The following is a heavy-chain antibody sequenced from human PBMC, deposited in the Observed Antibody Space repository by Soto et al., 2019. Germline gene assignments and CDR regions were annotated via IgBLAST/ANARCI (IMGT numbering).Heavy chain of an antibody. J-gene: IGHJ6*03. V-gene: IGHV3-30*18. Sequence: QVQLVESGGGVVQPGRSLRLSCAASGFTFSSYGMHWVRQAPGKGLEWVAVISYDGSNKYYADSVKGRFTISRDNSKNTLDLQMNSLRAEDTAVYYCAKGYGPDYYDYMDVWGKGTTVTVSS. CDR3: AKGYGPDYYDYMDV. D-gene: IGHD4-17*01. CDR2: ISYDGSNK. CDR1: GFTFSSYG.